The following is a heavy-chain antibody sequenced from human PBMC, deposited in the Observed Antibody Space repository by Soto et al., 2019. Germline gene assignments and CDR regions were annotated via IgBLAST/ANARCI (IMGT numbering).Heavy chain of an antibody. D-gene: IGHD3-10*01. CDR2: ISSGGDTK. V-gene: IGHV3-48*01. CDR1: GFTFRSYS. CDR3: ARGVAEAMVRGVPSGFDP. Sequence: HPWGSLRLSCAVSGFTFRSYSMHWVRQSPGKGLEWISYISSGGDTKYYADSVTGRFTISRDNSKNTLYLQMNSLRAEDTAVYYCARGVAEAMVRGVPSGFDPWGQGTLVTVSS. J-gene: IGHJ5*02.